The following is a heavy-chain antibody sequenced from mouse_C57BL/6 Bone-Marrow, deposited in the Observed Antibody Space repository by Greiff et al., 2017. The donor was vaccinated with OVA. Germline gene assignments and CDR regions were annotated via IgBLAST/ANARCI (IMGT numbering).Heavy chain of an antibody. Sequence: QVQLKQPGAELVKPGASVKLSCKASGYTFTSYWMQWVKQRPGQGLEWIGEIDTSDSYTNYNQKFKGKATLTVDTSSSTAYMQLSSRTSEDSAVYYGTRDDSSLTFDYWGKGTTLTVSS. CDR3: TRDDSSLTFDY. CDR2: IDTSDSYT. CDR1: GYTFTSYW. V-gene: IGHV1-50*01. D-gene: IGHD1-1*01. J-gene: IGHJ2*01.